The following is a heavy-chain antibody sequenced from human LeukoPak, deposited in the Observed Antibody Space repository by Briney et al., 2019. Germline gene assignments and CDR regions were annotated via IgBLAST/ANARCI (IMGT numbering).Heavy chain of an antibody. D-gene: IGHD4-17*01. V-gene: IGHV4-4*02. CDR3: ARTTTVTTESFDY. CDR1: GGSISSSNW. CDR2: IYHSGST. Sequence: PSETLSLTCAVSGGSISSSNWWSWVRQPPGKGLEWIGEIYHSGSTNYNPSLKSRVTISVDKSKNQFSLKLSSVTAADTAVYYCARTTTVTTESFDYWGQGTLVTVSS. J-gene: IGHJ4*02.